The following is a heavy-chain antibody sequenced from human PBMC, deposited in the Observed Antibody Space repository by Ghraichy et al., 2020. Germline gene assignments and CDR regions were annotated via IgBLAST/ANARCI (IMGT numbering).Heavy chain of an antibody. J-gene: IGHJ4*02. D-gene: IGHD3-3*01. CDR1: GDSVSSNSAA. Sequence: SQTLSLTCDISGDSVSSNSAAWNWIRQSPSRGLEWLGRTYYMSKWYNEYALSVKSRITINADTSKNQLSLQLDSVTPEDTAVYYCAKWLYSERFFDSWGQGTLVTVSS. CDR3: AKWLYSERFFDS. CDR2: TYYMSKWYN. V-gene: IGHV6-1*01.